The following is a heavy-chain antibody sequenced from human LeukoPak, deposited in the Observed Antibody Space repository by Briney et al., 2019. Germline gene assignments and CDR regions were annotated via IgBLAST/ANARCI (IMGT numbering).Heavy chain of an antibody. Sequence: GGSLTLSCAASGFTVSSNYMSWVRQAPGKGLEWVSVICSGGSTYYSDSVKGRFTISRDNSKHPLYLQMNSLRAEDTAVYYCARDMRSSRFRPYYYDSSRYYPDYWAQGTLVTVSS. CDR3: ARDMRSSRFRPYYYDSSRYYPDY. CDR1: GFTVSSNY. CDR2: ICSGGST. J-gene: IGHJ4*02. V-gene: IGHV3-66*01. D-gene: IGHD3-22*01.